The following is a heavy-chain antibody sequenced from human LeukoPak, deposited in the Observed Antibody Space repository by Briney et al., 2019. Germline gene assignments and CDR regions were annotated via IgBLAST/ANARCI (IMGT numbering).Heavy chain of an antibody. CDR1: GFTFNIHA. D-gene: IGHD3-22*01. Sequence: PGGSLRLSCAASGFTFNIHAMSWVRQAPGKWLEWVSSIRSSGDYTYYEDSVKGRFTISRDNSKNTLYLQMNSLRAEDTAIDYDAKDRRNYYESIGHYYRRDSDYLGQGALFTVSS. CDR3: AKDRRNYYESIGHYYRRDSDY. CDR2: IRSSGDYT. J-gene: IGHJ4*02. V-gene: IGHV3-23*01.